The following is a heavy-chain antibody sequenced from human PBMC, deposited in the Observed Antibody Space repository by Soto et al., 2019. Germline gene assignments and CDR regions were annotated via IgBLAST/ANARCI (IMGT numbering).Heavy chain of an antibody. CDR1: GGSISSGGYY. D-gene: IGHD5-18*01. CDR3: ARSGYSYGPNPLLY. Sequence: QVQLQESGPGLVKPSQTLSLTCTVSGGSISSGGYYWSWIRQHPGKGLEWIGYIYYSGSTYYIPSLKSRVTISVDTSKNQSSLKLSSVTAADTAVYYCARSGYSYGPNPLLYWGQGTLVTVSS. CDR2: IYYSGST. V-gene: IGHV4-31*03. J-gene: IGHJ4*02.